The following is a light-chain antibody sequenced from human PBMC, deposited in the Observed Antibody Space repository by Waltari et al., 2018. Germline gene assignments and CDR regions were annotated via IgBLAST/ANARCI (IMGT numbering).Light chain of an antibody. Sequence: DLQMTQSPSSLSASVGDRVTITCLASQSIRIYLNWYQQKPGKAPKLLIYAASSLRSGVPSRFSGSVSGTDFTLTIRSLQPEDFATYYCQQSYSTPITFGQGTRLEIK. J-gene: IGKJ5*01. CDR2: AAS. CDR1: QSIRIY. CDR3: QQSYSTPIT. V-gene: IGKV1-39*01.